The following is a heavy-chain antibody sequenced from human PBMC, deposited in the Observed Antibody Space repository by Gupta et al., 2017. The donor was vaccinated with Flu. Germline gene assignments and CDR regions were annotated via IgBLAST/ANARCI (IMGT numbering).Heavy chain of an antibody. V-gene: IGHV3-13*01. CDR1: GFISSSYD. D-gene: IGHD3-16*01. Sequence: EVQLVESGGGSVQPGGSLRLSCVASGFISSSYDMHLVRQCRGKGLQWVAAIGRAGEGDTHYPGAVKGRFSISRENAKNSLYLQMNSLRAGDTAVYCCVRALGGYLDYWGQGALVTVSS. CDR3: VRALGGYLDY. J-gene: IGHJ4*02. CDR2: IGRAGEGDT.